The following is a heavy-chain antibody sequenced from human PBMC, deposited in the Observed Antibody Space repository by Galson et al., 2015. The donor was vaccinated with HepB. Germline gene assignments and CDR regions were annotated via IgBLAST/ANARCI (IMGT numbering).Heavy chain of an antibody. CDR3: ARQHCSGGSCLPCDY. Sequence: QSGAEVKKPGESLKISCKGSGYSFTSYWIGWVRQMPGKGLEWMGIIYPGDSDTRYSPSFQGQVTISADKSISTAYLQWSSLKASDTAMYYCARQHCSGGSCLPCDYWGQGTLVTVSS. CDR1: GYSFTSYW. V-gene: IGHV5-51*01. CDR2: IYPGDSDT. D-gene: IGHD2-15*01. J-gene: IGHJ4*02.